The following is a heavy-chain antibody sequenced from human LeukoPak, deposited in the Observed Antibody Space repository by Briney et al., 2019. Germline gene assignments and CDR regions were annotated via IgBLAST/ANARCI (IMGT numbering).Heavy chain of an antibody. D-gene: IGHD6-19*01. CDR3: ARGHSYSSGWSPGDY. CDR2: INPNSGGT. CDR1: GYTFTGYY. V-gene: IGHV1-2*02. Sequence: ASVKVSCKASGYTFTGYYMHWVRQAPGQGLEWMGWINPNSGGTNYAQKFQGRVTMTRDTSISTAYMELSRLRSDDTAVYYCARGHSYSSGWSPGDYWGQGTLVTVSS. J-gene: IGHJ4*02.